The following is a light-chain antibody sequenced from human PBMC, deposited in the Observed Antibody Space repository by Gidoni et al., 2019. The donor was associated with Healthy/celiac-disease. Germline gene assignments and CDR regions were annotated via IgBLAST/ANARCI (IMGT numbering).Light chain of an antibody. CDR3: QQLNSYPKVT. J-gene: IGKJ5*01. V-gene: IGKV1-9*01. CDR2: AAS. Sequence: DIQLTQSPSFLSASVGDRVTITCRASQGISSYLAWYQQKPGKAPKLLIYAASTLQSGVPSSFSGSGAGTEFTLTISSRQPEDFATYYCQQLNSYPKVTFGQGTRLEIK. CDR1: QGISSY.